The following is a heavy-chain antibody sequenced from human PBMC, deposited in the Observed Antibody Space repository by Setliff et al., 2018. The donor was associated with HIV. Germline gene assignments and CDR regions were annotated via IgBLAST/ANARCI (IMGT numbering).Heavy chain of an antibody. Sequence: PGESLKISCKGSGYSFTSYWIGWVRQMPGKGLEWMGIIYPGDSDTRYSPSFQGQVTISADKSISTAYLQWSSLKASDTAMYYCARQNSFAMTTVRTYAFDIWGQGTMVTVSS. D-gene: IGHD4-17*01. CDR2: IYPGDSDT. CDR1: GYSFTSYW. V-gene: IGHV5-51*01. J-gene: IGHJ3*02. CDR3: ARQNSFAMTTVRTYAFDI.